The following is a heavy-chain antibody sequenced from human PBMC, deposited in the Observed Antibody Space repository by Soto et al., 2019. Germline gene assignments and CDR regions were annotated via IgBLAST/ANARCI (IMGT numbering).Heavy chain of an antibody. CDR2: IIPIFGTA. Sequence: SSVKVSCKASGGTFSSYAISWVRQAPGQGLEWMGGIIPIFGTANYAQKFQGRVTITADKSTSTASMELSSLRSEDTAVYYCARGSSIRDTTSYYHYGMDVWGQGTTVTVSS. CDR3: ARGSSIRDTTSYYHYGMDV. CDR1: GGTFSSYA. J-gene: IGHJ6*02. D-gene: IGHD6-6*01. V-gene: IGHV1-69*06.